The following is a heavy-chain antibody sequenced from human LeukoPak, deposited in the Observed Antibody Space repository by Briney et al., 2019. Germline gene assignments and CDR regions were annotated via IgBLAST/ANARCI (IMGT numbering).Heavy chain of an antibody. CDR1: GFTFSNYG. J-gene: IGHJ4*02. Sequence: GGSLRLSYAASGFTFSNYGMHWVRQAPGKGLEWVALISPDGSNKYYADSVRGRFTISRDNSKNTLYLQMNSLRPEDTALYYCAKDYGGVTNYWGQGTLVTVSS. CDR3: AKDYGGVTNY. V-gene: IGHV3-30*18. D-gene: IGHD3-16*01. CDR2: ISPDGSNK.